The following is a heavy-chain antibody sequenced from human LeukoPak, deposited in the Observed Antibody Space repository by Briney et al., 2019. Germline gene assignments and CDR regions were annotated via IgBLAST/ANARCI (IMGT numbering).Heavy chain of an antibody. CDR1: GYSFINYW. CDR2: IYPGDSDT. CDR3: ARLLDYGSGSYAFDY. J-gene: IGHJ4*02. D-gene: IGHD3-10*01. V-gene: IGHV5-51*01. Sequence: GESLKISCKGSGYSFINYWIAWVRQMPGKGLEWMGIIYPGDSDTRYSPSFQGQVTISADKSISTAYLQWSSLKASDTAMYYCARLLDYGSGSYAFDYWGQGTLVTVSS.